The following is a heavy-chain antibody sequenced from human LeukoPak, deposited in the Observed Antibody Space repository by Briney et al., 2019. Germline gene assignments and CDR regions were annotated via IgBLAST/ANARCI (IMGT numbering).Heavy chain of an antibody. D-gene: IGHD2-2*01. CDR2: INPNSGGT. CDR3: ARDFRYQLLRDYYYYMDV. J-gene: IGHJ6*03. CDR1: GYTFTVYY. Sequence: GASVTVSYKASGYTFTVYYMHWVRQAPGQGLEWMGWINPNSGGTNYAQKFQGRVTMTRDTSISTAYMELSRLRSDDTAVYYCARDFRYQLLRDYYYYMDVWGKGTTVTVSS. V-gene: IGHV1-2*02.